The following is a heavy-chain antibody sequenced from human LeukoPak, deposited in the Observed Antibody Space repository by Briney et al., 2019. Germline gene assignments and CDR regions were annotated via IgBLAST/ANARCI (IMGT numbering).Heavy chain of an antibody. V-gene: IGHV3-23*01. CDR1: GFTFSSHA. Sequence: PGGSLRLSCAASGFTFSSHAMNWVRQVPGKGLVWVSTISADGDGPHYADSVKGRFTISRDNSKNTLFLQMNSLRDGDTAVYFCAGTFNGFDPTFDYWGQGTLVTVSS. CDR2: ISADGDGP. D-gene: IGHD6-25*01. CDR3: AGTFNGFDPTFDY. J-gene: IGHJ4*02.